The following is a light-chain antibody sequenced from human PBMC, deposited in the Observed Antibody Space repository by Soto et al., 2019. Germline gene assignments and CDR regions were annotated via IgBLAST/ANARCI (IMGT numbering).Light chain of an antibody. CDR2: GAS. Sequence: EIVLTQSPGTLSLSPGERATLSCRASQSVSNNYLAWYQQKPGQAPRLLIYGASNRATGIPDRFSGSGSVTEFTLSISSLQSEDFAVYYCQQYNTWPRTFGQGTKVDIK. CDR1: QSVSNN. CDR3: QQYNTWPRT. V-gene: IGKV3D-15*01. J-gene: IGKJ1*01.